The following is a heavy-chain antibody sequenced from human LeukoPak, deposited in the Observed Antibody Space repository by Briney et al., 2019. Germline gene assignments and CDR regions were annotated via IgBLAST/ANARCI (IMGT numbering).Heavy chain of an antibody. J-gene: IGHJ4*02. CDR3: AREVFFQFDN. Sequence: GGSLRLSCSASGFTFSTYWMSWVRQAPGRGLEWVATIAANGNDKDYEDALQGRFTISRDNARNSLSLRIDSLRAEDTAQYYCAREVFFQFDNWGQGALVTVSS. V-gene: IGHV3-7*03. CDR1: GFTFSTYW. CDR2: IAANGNDK.